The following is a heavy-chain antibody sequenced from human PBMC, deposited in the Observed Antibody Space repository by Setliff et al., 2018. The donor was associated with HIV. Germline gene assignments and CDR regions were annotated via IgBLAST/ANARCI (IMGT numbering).Heavy chain of an antibody. D-gene: IGHD3-22*01. CDR1: GYTFTSYG. V-gene: IGHV1-18*01. CDR2: ISAYNGNT. Sequence: ASVKVSCKASGYTFTSYGISWVRQAPGQGLEWMGWISAYNGNTNYAQKLQGRVTMTTDTSTSTAYMELRSLRSDDTAVYYCARTIESSGYYYYYYYMDVWSKGTTVTVSS. J-gene: IGHJ6*03. CDR3: ARTIESSGYYYYYYYMDV.